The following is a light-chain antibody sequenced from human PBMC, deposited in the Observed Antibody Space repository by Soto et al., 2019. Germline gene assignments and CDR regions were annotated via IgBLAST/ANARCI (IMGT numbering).Light chain of an antibody. J-gene: IGLJ3*02. CDR2: LGD. CDR1: TSNIGTFY. V-gene: IGLV1-47*02. Sequence: QSVLTQPPSASSTPGQTVTISCSGSTSNIGTFYVYWYQHLPGTAPKLLIYLGDQRASGVSDRFSGSKSGTSASLAINGLRSDDEADYYCAAWDDSLSGLVFGGGTKLTVL. CDR3: AAWDDSLSGLV.